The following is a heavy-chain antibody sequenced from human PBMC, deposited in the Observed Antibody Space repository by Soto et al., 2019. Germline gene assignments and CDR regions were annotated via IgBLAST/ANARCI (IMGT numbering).Heavy chain of an antibody. CDR3: AKDAVSGDGVWLLDS. D-gene: IGHD4-17*01. J-gene: IGHJ5*02. V-gene: IGHV3-23*01. CDR2: LLRSGSST. Sequence: HPGGSLRLSCAASGFTFRGYAMSWARQAPGRGLEWVSSLLRSGSSTYYADSVKGRFTISSDISANSLYLQMDSLRAEDTAVYYCAKDAVSGDGVWLLDSWGQGTVVTVSS. CDR1: GFTFRGYA.